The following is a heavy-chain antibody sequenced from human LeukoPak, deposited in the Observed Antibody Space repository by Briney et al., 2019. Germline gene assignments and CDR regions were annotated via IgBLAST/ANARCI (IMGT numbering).Heavy chain of an antibody. Sequence: GGSLRLSCAASGFTFSTYAMGWVRQAPGKGLEWVSGISGSGGSTYYADLVKGRITISRDNAKNSLYLQMNSLRAEDTAVYYCARGGIAARMNAFDIWGQGTMVTVSS. CDR1: GFTFSTYA. J-gene: IGHJ3*02. V-gene: IGHV3-23*01. CDR3: ARGGIAARMNAFDI. D-gene: IGHD6-6*01. CDR2: ISGSGGST.